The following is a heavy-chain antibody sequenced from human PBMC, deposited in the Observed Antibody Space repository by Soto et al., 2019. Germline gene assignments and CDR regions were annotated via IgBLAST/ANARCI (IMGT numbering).Heavy chain of an antibody. V-gene: IGHV4-59*12. Sequence: SETMSLTCIVSGDSISSYYWSWIRQPPGKGLEWIGYIYYSGSTNYNPSLKSRVTISVDTSKNQFSLKLSSVTAADTAVYYCARATQDIVVVVAATGYFDYWGQGTLVTVSS. J-gene: IGHJ4*02. CDR3: ARATQDIVVVVAATGYFDY. CDR2: IYYSGST. CDR1: GDSISSYY. D-gene: IGHD2-15*01.